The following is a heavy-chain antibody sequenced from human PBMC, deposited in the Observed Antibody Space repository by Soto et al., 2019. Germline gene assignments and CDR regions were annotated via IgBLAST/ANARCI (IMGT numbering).Heavy chain of an antibody. CDR2: IYHSGST. CDR1: GGSISSGGYS. J-gene: IGHJ4*02. V-gene: IGHV4-30-2*01. CDR3: ARDGYGGNSFFDY. D-gene: IGHD2-21*02. Sequence: QLQLQESGSGLVKPSQTLSLTCAVSGGSISSGGYSWSWIRQPPGKGLEWIGYIYHSGSTYYNPSLKRRVTLSVDRSKNQFSLKLSSVTAADTAVYYCARDGYGGNSFFDYWGQGTLVTVSS.